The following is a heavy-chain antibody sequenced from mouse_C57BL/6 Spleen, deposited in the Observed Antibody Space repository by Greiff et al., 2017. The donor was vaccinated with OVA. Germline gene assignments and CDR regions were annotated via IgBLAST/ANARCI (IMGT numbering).Heavy chain of an antibody. CDR3: ARGDLGPWFAY. CDR1: GYAFSSYW. V-gene: IGHV1-80*01. J-gene: IGHJ3*01. Sequence: QVQLQQSGAELVKPGASVKISCKASGYAFSSYWLNWVKQRPGTGLEGIGQIYPGDGDTTYNGKFKGKATLTADKSSSTAYMQLSSLTSEDSAVYFCARGDLGPWFAYWGQGTLVTVSA. D-gene: IGHD4-1*01. CDR2: IYPGDGDT.